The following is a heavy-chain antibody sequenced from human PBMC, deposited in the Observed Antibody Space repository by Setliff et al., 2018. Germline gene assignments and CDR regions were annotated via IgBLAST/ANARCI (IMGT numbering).Heavy chain of an antibody. CDR1: GYTFVNYG. CDR2: INNYSFKT. D-gene: IGHD3-22*01. Sequence: ASVKVSCKASGYTFVNYGINWVRQAPGQGLEWVGWINNYSFKTNYPQKFLGRATVTTDTSTGTAYMELGSLTSDDTAVYYCARINFYVSSGYYYASDNWGQGTQVTVSS. J-gene: IGHJ4*02. CDR3: ARINFYVSSGYYYASDN. V-gene: IGHV1-18*01.